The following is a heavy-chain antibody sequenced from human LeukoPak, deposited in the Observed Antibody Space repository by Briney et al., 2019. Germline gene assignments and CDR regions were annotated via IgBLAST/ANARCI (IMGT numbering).Heavy chain of an antibody. CDR3: ARDLGPHRSSPNTGAFDI. CDR1: GFTLSDYF. CDR2: IAPAGTT. J-gene: IGHJ3*02. D-gene: IGHD1-26*01. V-gene: IGHV3-11*04. Sequence: GGSLRLSCAASGFTLSDYFMTWIRQAPGKGLEWVSYIAPAGTTYYADSVKGRFTISRDNAKTSLYLQMRNMRADDTAVYYCARDLGPHRSSPNTGAFDIWGQGTMVTVSS.